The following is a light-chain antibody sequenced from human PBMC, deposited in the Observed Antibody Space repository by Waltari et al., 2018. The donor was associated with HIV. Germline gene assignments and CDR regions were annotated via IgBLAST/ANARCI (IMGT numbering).Light chain of an antibody. CDR1: FGTVTSSCY. Sequence: QTVVTQESSLTVSPGGPVTLTCGLSFGTVTSSCYPNWIQQKPEHHPTALLYGGSTRQRGAPARYSGSIVGDKATLTLTAVHSEDEAMYYCRLYVGGSDLVGGGTFVTVL. CDR2: GGS. V-gene: IGLV7-43*01. J-gene: IGLJ2*01. CDR3: RLYVGGSDL.